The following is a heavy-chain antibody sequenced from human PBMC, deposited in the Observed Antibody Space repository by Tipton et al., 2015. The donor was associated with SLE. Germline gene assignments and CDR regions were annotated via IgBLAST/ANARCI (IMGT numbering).Heavy chain of an antibody. CDR2: ISSSSSTI. J-gene: IGHJ6*02. CDR1: GFTFSSYS. CDR3: ARDQVKVVPAAIRLYGMDV. V-gene: IGHV3-48*01. D-gene: IGHD2-2*01. Sequence: GSLRLSCAASGFTFSSYSMNWVRQAPGKGLEWVSYISSSSSTIYYADSVKGRFTISRDNAKNSLYLQMNSLRAEDTAVYYCARDQVKVVPAAIRLYGMDVWGQGTTVTVSS.